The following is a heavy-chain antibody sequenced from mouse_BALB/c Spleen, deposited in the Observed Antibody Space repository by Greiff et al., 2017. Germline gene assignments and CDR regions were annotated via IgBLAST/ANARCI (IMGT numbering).Heavy chain of an antibody. D-gene: IGHD3-2*01. CDR2: IYPGDGDT. V-gene: IGHV1-80*01. Sequence: VHLQQSGAELVRPGSSVKISCKASGYAFSSYWMNWVKQRPGQGLEWIGQIYPGDGDTNYNGKFKGKATLTADKSSSTAYMQLSSLTSEDSAVYFWARSGVGDSSCYYDMDYGGQGTSVTVSS. CDR3: ARSGVGDSSCYYDMDY. CDR1: GYAFSSYW. J-gene: IGHJ4*01.